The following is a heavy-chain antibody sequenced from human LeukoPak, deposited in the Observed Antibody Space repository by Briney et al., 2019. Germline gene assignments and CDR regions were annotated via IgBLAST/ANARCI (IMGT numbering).Heavy chain of an antibody. CDR1: GFTFSTYW. Sequence: GGSLRLSCAASGFTFSTYWMSWVRQAPGKGLEWVANIKEDGSERYYVESVKGRLFISRDNAENSLYLQMNSLRAEDTAVYYCARDPMYCSGGSCYVTDYWGQGTMVTVSS. CDR3: ARDPMYCSGGSCYVTDY. CDR2: IKEDGSER. V-gene: IGHV3-7*01. D-gene: IGHD2-15*01. J-gene: IGHJ4*02.